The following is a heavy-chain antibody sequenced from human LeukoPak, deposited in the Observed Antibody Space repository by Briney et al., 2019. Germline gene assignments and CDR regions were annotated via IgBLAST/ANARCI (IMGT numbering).Heavy chain of an antibody. CDR3: ARERVDTAMVPDAFDI. V-gene: IGHV4-31*03. D-gene: IGHD5-18*01. Sequence: SETQSLTCTVSGGSFSSGGYYWSWIRQHPGKGLEWIGYIYYSGSTYYNPSLKSRVTISVDTSKNQFSLKLSSVTAADTAVYYCARERVDTAMVPDAFDIWGQGTMVTVSS. CDR1: GGSFSSGGYY. CDR2: IYYSGST. J-gene: IGHJ3*02.